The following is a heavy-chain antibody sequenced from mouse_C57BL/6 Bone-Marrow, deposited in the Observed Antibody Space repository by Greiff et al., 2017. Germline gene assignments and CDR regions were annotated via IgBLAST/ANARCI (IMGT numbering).Heavy chain of an antibody. CDR2: IDPENGDT. CDR1: GFNIKDDY. Sequence: DVQLQESGAELVRPGASVKLSCTASGFNIKDDYMHWVKQRPEQGLEWIGWIDPENGDTEYASKFQGKATITADTSSNTAYLQLSSRTSEDTAVYYCTHYGSSPAWFAYWGQGTLVTVSA. CDR3: THYGSSPAWFAY. D-gene: IGHD1-1*01. V-gene: IGHV14-4*01. J-gene: IGHJ3*01.